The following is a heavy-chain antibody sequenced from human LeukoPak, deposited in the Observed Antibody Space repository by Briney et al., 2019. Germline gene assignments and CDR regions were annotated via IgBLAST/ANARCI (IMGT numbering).Heavy chain of an antibody. J-gene: IGHJ4*02. D-gene: IGHD3-10*01. Sequence: PGGSLRLSCAASGFTFSTYWMTWVRQAPGKGLEWVSAITATSSSTHDADSVQGRFTISRDNSKNTLYLQMNSLRPEDTAIYYCAKLFESETYNNFFHYWGQGTLVTVFS. CDR1: GFTFSTYW. V-gene: IGHV3-23*01. CDR3: AKLFESETYNNFFHY. CDR2: ITATSSST.